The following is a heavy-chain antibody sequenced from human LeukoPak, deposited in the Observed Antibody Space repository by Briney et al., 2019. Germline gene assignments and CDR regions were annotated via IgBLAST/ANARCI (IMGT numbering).Heavy chain of an antibody. Sequence: GGSLRLSCAASGFTFSSYSMNWVRQAPGKGLEWVSSISSSSSYIYYADSVKGRFTISRDNAKNPLYLQMNSLRAEDTAVYYCARDLRESTERLNWFDPWGQGTLVTVSS. J-gene: IGHJ5*02. CDR2: ISSSSSYI. V-gene: IGHV3-21*01. CDR1: GFTFSSYS. D-gene: IGHD3-16*01. CDR3: ARDLRESTERLNWFDP.